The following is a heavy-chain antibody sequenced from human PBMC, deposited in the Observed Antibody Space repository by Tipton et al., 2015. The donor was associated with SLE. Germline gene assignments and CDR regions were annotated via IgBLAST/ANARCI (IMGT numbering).Heavy chain of an antibody. D-gene: IGHD4-17*01. Sequence: SLRLSCAASGFTFSSYGMHWVRQAPGKGLEWVAFIWYDGSNEYYADSVKGRFTISRDNSNNTLYLQMNNLRAEDTAVYYCATLGDSYYYFGMDVWDQGP. V-gene: IGHV3-33*01. J-gene: IGHJ6*02. CDR2: IWYDGSNE. CDR1: GFTFSSYG. CDR3: ATLGDSYYYFGMDV.